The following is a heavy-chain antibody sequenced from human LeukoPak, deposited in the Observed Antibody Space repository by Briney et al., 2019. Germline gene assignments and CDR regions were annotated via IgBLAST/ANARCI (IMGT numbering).Heavy chain of an antibody. CDR3: AHLGRTYYDFWSGYHFDY. Sequence: PGGSLRLSCAAPGFTFSSYAMHGVRQAPGKGLEWGAVISYDGSNKYYADSVKGRFTISRDNSKNTLYLQMNSLRAENTAVYYCAHLGRTYYDFWSGYHFDYWGQGTLVTVSS. V-gene: IGHV3-30*04. CDR2: ISYDGSNK. J-gene: IGHJ4*02. CDR1: GFTFSSYA. D-gene: IGHD3-3*01.